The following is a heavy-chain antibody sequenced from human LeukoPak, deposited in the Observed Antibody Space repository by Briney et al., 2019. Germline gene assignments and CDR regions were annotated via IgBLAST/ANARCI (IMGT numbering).Heavy chain of an antibody. Sequence: SETLSLTCTVSGGSISGGSHHWGWFRQSPGKGLECIGSLYLSRTTYYNPSLNSRVTISVDTSKNQFSLQLNSVTAADTAVYYCVRHDGRGGATMGSLDSWGQGSLVTVSS. CDR2: LYLSRTT. J-gene: IGHJ4*02. CDR3: VRHDGRGGATMGSLDS. V-gene: IGHV4-39*01. D-gene: IGHD5-12*01. CDR1: GGSISGGSHH.